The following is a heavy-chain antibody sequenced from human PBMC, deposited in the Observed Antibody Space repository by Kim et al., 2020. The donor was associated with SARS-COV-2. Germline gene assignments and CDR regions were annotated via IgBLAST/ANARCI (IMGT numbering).Heavy chain of an antibody. CDR3: ARPKYYYDSSGYYADYFDY. D-gene: IGHD3-22*01. V-gene: IGHV1-2*06. CDR1: GYTFTGYY. Sequence: ASVKVSCKASGYTFTGYYMHWVRQAPGQGLEWMGRINPNSGGTNYAQKFQGRVTMTRDTSISTAYVELSRLRSDDTAVYYCARPKYYYDSSGYYADYFDYWGQGTLVTVSS. J-gene: IGHJ4*02. CDR2: INPNSGGT.